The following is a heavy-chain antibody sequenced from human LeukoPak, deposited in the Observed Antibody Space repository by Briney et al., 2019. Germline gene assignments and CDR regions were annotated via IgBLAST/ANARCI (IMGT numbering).Heavy chain of an antibody. Sequence: SETLSLTCTVSGGSISSYYWSWIRQPPGKGLEWIGYIYYSGSTNYNPSLKGRVTISVDTSKNQFSLKLSSVTAADTAVYYCALGGIAVAGPYMEDYWGQGTLVTVSS. CDR3: ALGGIAVAGPYMEDY. V-gene: IGHV4-59*01. J-gene: IGHJ4*02. CDR1: GGSISSYY. D-gene: IGHD6-19*01. CDR2: IYYSGST.